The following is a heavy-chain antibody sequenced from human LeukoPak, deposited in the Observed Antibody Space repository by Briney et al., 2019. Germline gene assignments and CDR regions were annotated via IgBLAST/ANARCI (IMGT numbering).Heavy chain of an antibody. Sequence: ASVKVSCKATGYTFTSYDINWVQEATGQGLEWMGWMNPNSGNTGYAQKFQGRVTMTRNTSISTVYMELSSLRSEDTAVYFCARKGPANYYYYYMDVWGKGTTVTVSS. V-gene: IGHV1-8*01. CDR1: GYTFTSYD. D-gene: IGHD2-2*01. CDR3: ARKGPANYYYYYMDV. CDR2: MNPNSGNT. J-gene: IGHJ6*03.